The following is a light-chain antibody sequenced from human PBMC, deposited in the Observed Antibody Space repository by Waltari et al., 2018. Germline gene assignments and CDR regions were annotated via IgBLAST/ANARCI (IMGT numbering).Light chain of an antibody. CDR2: GKN. CDR1: ILRTFY. CDR3: SSRDISGDVV. Sequence: SSELTQDPAVSVALGQTARITCHGDILRTFYANWCRTKPGQAPELVIYGKNNRPSGIPDRFSASSSGTTTSLTITGAQAEDEADYYCSSRDISGDVVFGGGTELTVL. J-gene: IGLJ2*01. V-gene: IGLV3-19*01.